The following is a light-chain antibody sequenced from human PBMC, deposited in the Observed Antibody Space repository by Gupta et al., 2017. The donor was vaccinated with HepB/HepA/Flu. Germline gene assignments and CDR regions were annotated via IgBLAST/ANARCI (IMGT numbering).Light chain of an antibody. Sequence: DIVLTQSPLSLPVTPGEPASISCRSSQSLLQNTGHNYLDWYVQKPGQSPQLLIYLGSNRASGVPDRFSGTGSGTEFTLKISRVEAEDVGIYYCMQPRRTPYTFGQGTKVQIK. CDR1: QSLLQNTGHNY. CDR3: MQPRRTPYT. V-gene: IGKV2-28*01. J-gene: IGKJ2*01. CDR2: LGS.